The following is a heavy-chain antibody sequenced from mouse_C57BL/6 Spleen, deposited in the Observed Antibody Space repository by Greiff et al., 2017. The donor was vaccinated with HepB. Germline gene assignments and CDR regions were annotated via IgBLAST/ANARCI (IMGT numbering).Heavy chain of an antibody. CDR3: ARQVAYYSNYDAMDY. D-gene: IGHD2-5*01. J-gene: IGHJ4*01. V-gene: IGHV5-12*01. CDR1: GFTFSDYY. CDR2: ISNGGGST. Sequence: EVQLVESGGGLVQPGGSLKLSCAASGFTFSDYYMYWVRQTPEKRLEWVAYISNGGGSTNYPDTVKGRFTISRDNAKNTLYLQMSRLKSEDTAMYYCARQVAYYSNYDAMDYWGQGTSVTVSS.